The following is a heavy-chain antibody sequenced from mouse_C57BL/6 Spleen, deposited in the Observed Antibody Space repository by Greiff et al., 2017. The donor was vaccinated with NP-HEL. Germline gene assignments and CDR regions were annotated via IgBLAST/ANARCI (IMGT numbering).Heavy chain of an antibody. CDR1: GFNIKDDY. CDR2: IDPENGDT. CDR3: TGGYYGAY. D-gene: IGHD2-3*01. J-gene: IGHJ3*01. V-gene: IGHV14-4*01. Sequence: EVQLQESGAELVRPGASVKLSCTASGFNIKDDYMHWVKQRPEQGLEWIGWIDPENGDTEYASKFQGKATITADTSSNTAYLQLSSLTSEDTAVYYCTGGYYGAYWGQGTLVTVSA.